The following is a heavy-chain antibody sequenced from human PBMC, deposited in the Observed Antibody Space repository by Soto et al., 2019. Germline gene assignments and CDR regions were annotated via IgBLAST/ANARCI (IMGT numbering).Heavy chain of an antibody. Sequence: PSETLSLTCTVSGGSISSYYWSWIRQPPGKGLEWIGYIYYSGSTNYNPSLKSRVTISVDTSKNQFSLKLSSVTAADTAVYYCARHRIRYFDWTPLDYWGQGTLVTVSS. CDR3: ARHRIRYFDWTPLDY. D-gene: IGHD3-9*01. CDR2: IYYSGST. J-gene: IGHJ4*02. V-gene: IGHV4-59*08. CDR1: GGSISSYY.